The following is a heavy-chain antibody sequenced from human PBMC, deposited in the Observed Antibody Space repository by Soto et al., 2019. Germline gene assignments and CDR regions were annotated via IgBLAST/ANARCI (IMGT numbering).Heavy chain of an antibody. CDR3: ATPVSDFWSGYPRPYYYYGMDV. V-gene: IGHV1-24*01. D-gene: IGHD3-3*01. J-gene: IGHJ6*02. Sequence: ASVKVSCKVSGYTLTELSMHWVRQAPGKGLEWMGGFDPEDGETIYAQKFQGRVTMTEDTSTDTAYMELSSLRSEDTAVYYCATPVSDFWSGYPRPYYYYGMDVWSQGTTVTVSS. CDR2: FDPEDGET. CDR1: GYTLTELS.